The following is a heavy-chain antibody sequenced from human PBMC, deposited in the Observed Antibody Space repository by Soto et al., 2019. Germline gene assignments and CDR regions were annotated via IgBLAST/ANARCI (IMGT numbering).Heavy chain of an antibody. Sequence: SSETLSLTCNVSSDSITTSGCYWDWSRQLPGKGLEWMGSIYSIGRSYDNASVSSGVTISLDTAKNRIYLKVNAVTAADTAVHYCVRHATDQSASYYSPIDGCGQVTTITAS. CDR1: SDSITTSGCY. J-gene: IGHJ6*02. CDR2: IYSIGRS. CDR3: VRHATDQSASYYSPIDG. V-gene: IGHV4-39*01.